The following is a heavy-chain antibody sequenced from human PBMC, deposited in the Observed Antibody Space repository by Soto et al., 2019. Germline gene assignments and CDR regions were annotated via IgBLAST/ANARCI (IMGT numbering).Heavy chain of an antibody. CDR3: AKEPVSITIFGVSGMDV. D-gene: IGHD3-3*01. Sequence: HFQEPAPDLVRPSKPLSFPGPVPVASFAGGVNSWGWIGKPPGRARGGLGYIYYSGSTYYNPSLKSRVTISVDTSKNQFSLNLSSVTAADTAVYYCAKEPVSITIFGVSGMDVWGRGTTVTVSS. V-gene: IGHV4-30-4*01. CDR2: IYYSGST. CDR1: VASFAGGVNS. J-gene: IGHJ6*02.